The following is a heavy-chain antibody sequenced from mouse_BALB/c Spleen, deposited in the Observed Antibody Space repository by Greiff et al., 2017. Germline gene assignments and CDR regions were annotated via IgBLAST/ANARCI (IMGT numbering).Heavy chain of an antibody. CDR2: INSNGGST. CDR1: GFTFSSYG. D-gene: IGHD2-3*01. J-gene: IGHJ3*01. CDR3: ARFDGYRAWFAY. V-gene: IGHV5-6-3*01. Sequence: EVNVVESGGGLVQPGGSLKLSCAASGFTFSSYGMSWVRQTPDKRLELVATINSNGGSTYYPDSVKGRFTISRDNAKNTLYLQMSSLKSEDTAMYYCARFDGYRAWFAYWGQGTLVTVSA.